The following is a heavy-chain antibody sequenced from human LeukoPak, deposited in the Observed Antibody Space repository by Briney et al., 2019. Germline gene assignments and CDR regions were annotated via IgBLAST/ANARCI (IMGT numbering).Heavy chain of an antibody. V-gene: IGHV4-39*01. Sequence: SETLSLTCTVSGGSISSSSYYWGWMRQPPGKGLEGIVCICYSGSTYYNPSRKSRVTISIYTSKNQLSLRLGSVTAADTAVDYCARGQSSSWCDLRHKRKYYFDYWGQGTLVTVSS. CDR3: ARGQSSSWCDLRHKRKYYFDY. D-gene: IGHD6-13*01. CDR1: GGSISSSSYY. J-gene: IGHJ4*02. CDR2: ICYSGST.